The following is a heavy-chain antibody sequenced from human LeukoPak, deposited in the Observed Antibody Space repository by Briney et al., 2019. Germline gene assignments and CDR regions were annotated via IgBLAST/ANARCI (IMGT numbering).Heavy chain of an antibody. CDR2: TSLSGGT. Sequence: LETLSLTCTVSGGSISRFYWSWIRQPAGKGLEWIGRTSLSGGTNRNPSFKSRVTLSVDTSKNQFSLSLTSVTAADTALYFCAREWELPYYLDCWGQGILVTVSS. CDR3: AREWELPYYLDC. V-gene: IGHV4-4*07. D-gene: IGHD1-26*01. J-gene: IGHJ4*02. CDR1: GGSISRFY.